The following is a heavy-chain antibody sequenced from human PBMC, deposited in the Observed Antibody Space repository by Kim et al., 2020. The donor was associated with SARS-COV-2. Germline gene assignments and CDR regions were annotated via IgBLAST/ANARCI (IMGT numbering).Heavy chain of an antibody. V-gene: IGHV1-18*01. CDR3: ARAKSGYFDWLLYDY. CDR1: GYTFTSYG. CDR2: ISAYNGNT. Sequence: ASVKVSCKASGYTFTSYGISWVRQAPGQGLEWMGWISAYNGNTNYAQKLQGRVNMTTDTSTSTAYMELRSLRSDDTAVYYCARAKSGYFDWLLYDYWGQGTLVTVSS. J-gene: IGHJ4*02. D-gene: IGHD3-9*01.